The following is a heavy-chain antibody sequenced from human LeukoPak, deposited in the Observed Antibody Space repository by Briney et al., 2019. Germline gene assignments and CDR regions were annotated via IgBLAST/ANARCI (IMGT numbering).Heavy chain of an antibody. J-gene: IGHJ4*02. CDR2: IYYSGGT. D-gene: IGHD3-22*01. V-gene: IGHV4-39*01. CDR1: GASISSSTYY. CDR3: ARTNSDSSGCYSY. Sequence: PSETLSLTCTVSGASISSSTYYWGWIRQPPGKGLEWIGSIYYSGGTYYNPSLKSRVTISVDTSRNQFSLKLSSVTAADTAMYYCARTNSDSSGCYSYWGQGLLVTAS.